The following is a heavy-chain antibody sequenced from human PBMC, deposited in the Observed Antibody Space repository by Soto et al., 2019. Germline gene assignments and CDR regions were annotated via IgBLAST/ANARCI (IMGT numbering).Heavy chain of an antibody. CDR3: ARDKVTVRLVIQAHYYFDY. V-gene: IGHV1-3*01. Sequence: QVQLVQSGAEVKKPGASVKVSCKASGYTFTSYAMHWVRQAPGQRLEWMGWINAGNGNTKYSQKVQGRVTITRDTSASTAYMELSSLRAEDTAVYYCARDKVTVRLVIQAHYYFDYWGQGTLVTVSS. CDR2: INAGNGNT. CDR1: GYTFTSYA. J-gene: IGHJ4*02. D-gene: IGHD3-10*01.